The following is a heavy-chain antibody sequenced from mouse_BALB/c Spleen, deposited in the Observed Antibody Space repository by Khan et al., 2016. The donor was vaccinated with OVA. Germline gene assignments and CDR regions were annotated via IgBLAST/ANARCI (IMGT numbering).Heavy chain of an antibody. J-gene: IGHJ3*01. CDR2: ILPGSGSN. Sequence: QMQLEESGAELMKPGASVKISCKATGYTFSSYWIEWVKQRPGHGLEWIGEILPGSGSNNYNEKFKGKATFTADTSSNTAYMQLSNLTSDDSAVYYCARGNYYGSSSWFGYWGQGTLVTVSA. CDR1: GYTFSSYW. V-gene: IGHV1-9*01. D-gene: IGHD1-1*01. CDR3: ARGNYYGSSSWFGY.